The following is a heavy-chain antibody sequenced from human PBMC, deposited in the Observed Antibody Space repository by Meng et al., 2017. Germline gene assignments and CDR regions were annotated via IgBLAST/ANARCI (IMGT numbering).Heavy chain of an antibody. Sequence: VQLVQSGAEVKKPGSSVKVSCKASGGTFSSYTISWVRQAPGQGLEWMGRIIPILGIANYAQKFQGRVTITADKSTSTAYMELSSLRSEDTAVYYCARDPHYYDSRGEFDPWGQGTLVTASS. CDR3: ARDPHYYDSRGEFDP. CDR1: GGTFSSYT. CDR2: IIPILGIA. V-gene: IGHV1-69*08. D-gene: IGHD3-22*01. J-gene: IGHJ5*02.